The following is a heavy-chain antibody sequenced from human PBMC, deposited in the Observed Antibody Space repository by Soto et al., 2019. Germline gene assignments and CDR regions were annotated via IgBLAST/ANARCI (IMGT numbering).Heavy chain of an antibody. CDR2: INSDGTST. CDR1: GFTFSSYW. D-gene: IGHD3-10*01. J-gene: IGHJ4*02. V-gene: IGHV3-74*01. CDR3: ARGIRGYCGSDY. Sequence: EVQLVESGGGLVQPGGSLRLSCAASGFTFSSYWMHWVRQAPGKGLVWVSRINSDGTSTFYADSVKGRFTISRDNAKNVLYLQINSLRDEDTAVYYCARGIRGYCGSDYWGQGTLVTVSS.